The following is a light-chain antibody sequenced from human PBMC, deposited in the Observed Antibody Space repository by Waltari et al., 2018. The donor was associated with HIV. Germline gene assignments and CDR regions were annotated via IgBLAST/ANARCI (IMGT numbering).Light chain of an antibody. Sequence: DIQMTQSPLSLSASVGDRVTITCRASQVLGDNLAWFQQKPGKGTKLLIYPASKLRSGVPSRFIGSGSGTDFTLTINRLRPEDFASYFCQAFKTAPFTFGGGTKVEIK. J-gene: IGKJ4*01. V-gene: IGKV1-27*01. CDR1: QVLGDN. CDR3: QAFKTAPFT. CDR2: PAS.